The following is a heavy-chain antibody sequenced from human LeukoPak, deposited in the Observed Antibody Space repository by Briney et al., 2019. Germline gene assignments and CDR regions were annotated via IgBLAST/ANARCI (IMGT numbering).Heavy chain of an antibody. CDR2: VYSSGVG. CDR3: AREEFLHEIDSSGYFVY. D-gene: IGHD3-22*01. J-gene: IGHJ4*02. Sequence: IPSETLSLTCTVSGGSITGYYWNWIRQPAGQGLEWLGRVYSSGVGNYNPSLTSRVTISVDTSKNQFSLKLTSLTAADTAVYYCAREEFLHEIDSSGYFVYWGQGTLVTVSS. CDR1: GGSITGYY. V-gene: IGHV4-4*07.